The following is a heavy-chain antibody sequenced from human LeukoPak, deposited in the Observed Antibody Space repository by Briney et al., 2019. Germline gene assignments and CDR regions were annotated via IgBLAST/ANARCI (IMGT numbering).Heavy chain of an antibody. D-gene: IGHD6-13*01. J-gene: IGHJ6*02. CDR1: GGSISSSSYY. CDR3: ARDPYSSNWYYYGMDV. V-gene: IGHV4-39*07. Sequence: SETLSLTCTVSGGSISSSSYYWGWIRQPPGKGLEWIGSIYYGGSTYYNPSLMSRVTISVDTSKNQFSLKLTSLTAADTAIYYCARDPYSSNWYYYGMDVWGQGTTVTVSS. CDR2: IYYGGST.